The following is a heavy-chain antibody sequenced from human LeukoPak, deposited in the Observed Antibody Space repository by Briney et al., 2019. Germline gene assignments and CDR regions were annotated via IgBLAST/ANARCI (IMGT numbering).Heavy chain of an antibody. Sequence: GASVKVSCKASGGTFSSYAISWVRQAPGQGLEWMGGIIPIFGTANYAQKFQGRVTITTDESTSTAYMELSSLRSEDTAVYYCARGAPYDILTGYSTSFDYWGQGTLVTVSS. CDR3: ARGAPYDILTGYSTSFDY. CDR1: GGTFSSYA. CDR2: IIPIFGTA. J-gene: IGHJ4*02. D-gene: IGHD3-9*01. V-gene: IGHV1-69*05.